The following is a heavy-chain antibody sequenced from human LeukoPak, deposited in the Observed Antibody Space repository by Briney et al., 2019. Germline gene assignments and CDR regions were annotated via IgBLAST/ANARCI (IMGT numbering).Heavy chain of an antibody. CDR2: IRTKTNSYAT. CDR1: GFTFSGSA. CDR3: ARAVYTGGYGGFYFDY. D-gene: IGHD1-26*01. J-gene: IGHJ4*02. Sequence: GGSLRLSCAASGFTFSGSAMHWVRQASGKGLEWVGRIRTKTNSYATTYAASVKGRFTISRDNSKNTLYLQMNGLRAEDTAIYYCARAVYTGGYGGFYFDYWGQGTLVTVSS. V-gene: IGHV3-73*01.